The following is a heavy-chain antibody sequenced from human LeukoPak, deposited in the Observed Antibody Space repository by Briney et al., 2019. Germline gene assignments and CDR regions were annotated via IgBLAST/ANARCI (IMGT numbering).Heavy chain of an antibody. D-gene: IGHD6-19*01. CDR2: IWHDGSNK. J-gene: IGHJ4*02. V-gene: IGHV3-33*08. Sequence: GGSLRLSCAASGFTFVNYWMHWVRQAPGKGLEWVAVIWHDGSNKYYADSVKGRFTISRDNSKNTLFLQMNSLRPEDTAVYHCVSQQYSRVWLHLNSWGQGTLVTVSS. CDR3: VSQQYSRVWLHLNS. CDR1: GFTFVNYW.